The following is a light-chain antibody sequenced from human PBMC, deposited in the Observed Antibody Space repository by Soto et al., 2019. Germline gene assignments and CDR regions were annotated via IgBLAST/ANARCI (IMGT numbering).Light chain of an antibody. CDR2: DNN. CDR3: GTWDSSLSAGV. V-gene: IGLV1-51*01. Sequence: QSVLTQPPSVSAAPGQKVTISCSGSSSNIGNKYVSWYQQLPGTAPKLLIYDNNKRPSGIPDRFSGSKSGTSATLGNTGLQTGDEADYYCGTWDSSLSAGVFGGGTQLTVL. CDR1: SSNIGNKY. J-gene: IGLJ2*01.